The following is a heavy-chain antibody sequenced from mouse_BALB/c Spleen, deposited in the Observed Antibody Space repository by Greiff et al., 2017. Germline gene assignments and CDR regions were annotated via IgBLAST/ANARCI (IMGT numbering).Heavy chain of an antibody. J-gene: IGHJ4*01. Sequence: EVMLVESGGDLVKPGGSLKLSCAASGFTFSSYGMSWVRQTPDKRLEWVATISSGGSYTYYPDSVKGRFTISRDNAKNTLYLQMSSLKSEDTAMYYCARQNWDDAMDYWGQGTSVTVSS. CDR1: GFTFSSYG. V-gene: IGHV5-6*01. CDR2: ISSGGSYT. D-gene: IGHD4-1*01. CDR3: ARQNWDDAMDY.